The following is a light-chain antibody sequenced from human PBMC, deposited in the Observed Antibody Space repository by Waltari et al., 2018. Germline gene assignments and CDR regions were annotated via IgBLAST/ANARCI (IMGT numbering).Light chain of an antibody. CDR1: QSLLHSNGYNY. V-gene: IGKV2-28*01. Sequence: DIVMTQSPLSLPVTPGEPASISCRSSQSLLHSNGYNYLDWYLQKQGQSPQLLIYLGSNRAAGVPDRFSGSGSCTDFTLKISRVEAEDVGVYYCMQALQTPPYTFGQGTKLEIK. CDR2: LGS. J-gene: IGKJ2*01. CDR3: MQALQTPPYT.